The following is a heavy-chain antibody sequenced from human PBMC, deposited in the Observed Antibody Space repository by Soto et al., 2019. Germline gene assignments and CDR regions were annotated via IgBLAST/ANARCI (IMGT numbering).Heavy chain of an antibody. CDR3: ARLSDGDYLNYYYYYGMDV. J-gene: IGHJ6*02. Sequence: GESRKISCKGSGYSFTRYWVGWARQMPGKGLEWMGIIYPGDSDTRYSPSFQGQVTISADKSISTAYLQWSSLKASDTAMHYCARLSDGDYLNYYYYYGMDVWGQGTTVTVSS. V-gene: IGHV5-51*01. CDR1: GYSFTRYW. D-gene: IGHD4-17*01. CDR2: IYPGDSDT.